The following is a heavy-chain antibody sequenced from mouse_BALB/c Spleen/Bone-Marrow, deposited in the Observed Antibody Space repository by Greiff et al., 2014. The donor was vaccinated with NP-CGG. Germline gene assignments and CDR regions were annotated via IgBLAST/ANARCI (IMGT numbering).Heavy chain of an antibody. J-gene: IGHJ4*01. CDR3: ASGINYYAMDD. D-gene: IGHD1-1*01. CDR1: GHTFTSYW. Sequence: VQLQQSGAELAKPGASVKMSCKASGHTFTSYWMHWVKQRPGQGLEWIGFINPGTGYTDYNQKFKDKATLTADKSSSTAYMQLSSMTSEAAAVYYCASGINYYAMDDWGQGTSVTVSS. CDR2: INPGTGYT. V-gene: IGHV1-7*01.